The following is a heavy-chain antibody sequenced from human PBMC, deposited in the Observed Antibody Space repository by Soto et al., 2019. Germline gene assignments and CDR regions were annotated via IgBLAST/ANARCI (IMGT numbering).Heavy chain of an antibody. CDR2: FYDDGSA. V-gene: IGHV4-59*01. Sequence: PSETLYLTCTVSGGSISSSYWSWIRQPPGKGLELLAYFYDDGSANYNPSLKSRATISLDMSKNQFSLKLTSVTAADTAVYYCARDKYCSGGSCRKNWFEPWGQGTLFTVSS. J-gene: IGHJ5*02. D-gene: IGHD2-15*01. CDR1: GGSISSSY. CDR3: ARDKYCSGGSCRKNWFEP.